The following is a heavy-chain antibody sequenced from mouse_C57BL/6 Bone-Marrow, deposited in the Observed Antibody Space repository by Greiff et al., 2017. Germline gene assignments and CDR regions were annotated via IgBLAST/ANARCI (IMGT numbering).Heavy chain of an antibody. CDR1: GFTFSSYA. Sequence: EVQGVESGGGLVKPGGSLKLSCAASGFTFSSYAMSWVRQTPEKRLEWVATISDGGSYTYYPDNVKGRFTISRDNAKNNLYLQMSHLKSEDTAMYYCARNGFYWYFDVWGTGTTVTVSS. V-gene: IGHV5-4*01. J-gene: IGHJ1*03. D-gene: IGHD2-2*01. CDR2: ISDGGSYT. CDR3: ARNGFYWYFDV.